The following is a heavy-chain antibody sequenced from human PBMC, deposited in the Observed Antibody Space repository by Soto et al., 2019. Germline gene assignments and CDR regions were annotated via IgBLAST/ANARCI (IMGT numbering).Heavy chain of an antibody. CDR1: GYTFTSYY. CDR3: ARGPVGGYYDSSGYLTTFDY. V-gene: IGHV1-46*03. J-gene: IGHJ4*02. CDR2: INPSGGST. Sequence: ASVKVSCKASGYTFTSYYMHWVRQAPGQGLEWMGIINPSGGSTSYAQKFQGRGTMTRDTSTSTVYMELSSLRSEDTAVYYCARGPVGGYYDSSGYLTTFDYWGQGPLVTVSS. D-gene: IGHD3-22*01.